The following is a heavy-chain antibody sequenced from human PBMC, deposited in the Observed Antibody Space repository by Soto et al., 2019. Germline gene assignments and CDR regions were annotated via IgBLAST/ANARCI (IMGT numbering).Heavy chain of an antibody. V-gene: IGHV1-3*01. CDR3: ARDPGYSYGYN. CDR1: GYTFISYA. J-gene: IGHJ4*02. CDR2: INAGNGNT. D-gene: IGHD5-18*01. Sequence: ASVKVSCKASGYTFISYAMNWVRQAPGQRLEWMGWINAGNGNTKYSQKFQGRVTITRDTSASTGYMELSSLRSEDTAVYYCARDPGYSYGYNWGQGTLITVSS.